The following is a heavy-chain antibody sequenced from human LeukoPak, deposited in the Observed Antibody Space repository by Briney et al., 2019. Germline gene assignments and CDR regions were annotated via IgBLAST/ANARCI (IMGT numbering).Heavy chain of an antibody. CDR3: AKVRDIVVVPAGHWEDY. CDR1: GFTFSDEG. J-gene: IGHJ4*02. CDR2: IRYDGSNK. D-gene: IGHD2-2*01. V-gene: IGHV3-30*02. Sequence: TGGSLRLSCAASGFTFSDEGMHWVRQAPGKGLEWVAFIRYDGSNKYYADSVKGRFTISRDNSKNTLYLQMNSLRAEDTAVYYCAKVRDIVVVPAGHWEDYWGQGTLVTVSS.